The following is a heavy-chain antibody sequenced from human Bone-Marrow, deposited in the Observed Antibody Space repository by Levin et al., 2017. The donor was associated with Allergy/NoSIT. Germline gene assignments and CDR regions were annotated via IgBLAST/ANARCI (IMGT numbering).Heavy chain of an antibody. D-gene: IGHD3-10*01. CDR3: AREGDRSESDYNLPDY. V-gene: IGHV3-7*01. CDR2: IKQDGSEK. J-gene: IGHJ4*02. CDR1: GFTFSNYW. Sequence: GESLKISCAASGFTFSNYWMSWVRQAPGKGLEWVANIKQDGSEKYYVDSVKGRFTISRDNAKNSLYLQMNSLRAEDTAVYYCAREGDRSESDYNLPDYWGQGTLVTVSS.